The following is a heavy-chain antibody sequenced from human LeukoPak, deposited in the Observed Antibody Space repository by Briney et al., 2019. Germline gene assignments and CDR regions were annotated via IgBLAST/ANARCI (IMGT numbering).Heavy chain of an antibody. Sequence: SETLSLTCTVSGGSISTGNYYWTWIRQPAGKGLEWIGSIYTSLTTSYNPSLNSRVTISVDTSKTLFFLRLSSLTAADTAVYYCARAESAWYGSFDPWGQGTLVTVSS. CDR1: GGSISTGNYY. J-gene: IGHJ5*02. V-gene: IGHV4-61*02. CDR2: IYTSLTT. CDR3: ARAESAWYGSFDP. D-gene: IGHD6-19*01.